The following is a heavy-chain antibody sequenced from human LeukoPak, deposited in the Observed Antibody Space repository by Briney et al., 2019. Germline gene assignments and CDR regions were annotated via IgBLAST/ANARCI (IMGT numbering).Heavy chain of an antibody. Sequence: GASVKVSCKASGYTFTSYDINWVRQATGQGLEWMGWMNPNSGNTGYAQKFQGRVTMTRNTSISTAYMELSSLRSEDTAVYYCARMRPYYDFWSGYYYYYYYGMDVWGQGTTVTVSS. CDR2: MNPNSGNT. CDR1: GYTFTSYD. V-gene: IGHV1-8*01. J-gene: IGHJ6*02. D-gene: IGHD3-3*01. CDR3: ARMRPYYDFWSGYYYYYYYGMDV.